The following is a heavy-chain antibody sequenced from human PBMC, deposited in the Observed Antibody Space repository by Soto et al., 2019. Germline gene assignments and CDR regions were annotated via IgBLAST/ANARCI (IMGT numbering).Heavy chain of an antibody. CDR3: ARDDKIAATLSRVDY. Sequence: EVQLVESGGGLVQPGGSLRLSCAASGFTFSSYSMNWVRQAPGKGLEWVSSISSSSSYIYYADSVKGRFTISRDNAMNSLELQMNSLRAEDTAVYYCARDDKIAATLSRVDYWGQGTLVTVSS. CDR2: ISSSSSYI. D-gene: IGHD2-15*01. CDR1: GFTFSSYS. V-gene: IGHV3-21*01. J-gene: IGHJ4*02.